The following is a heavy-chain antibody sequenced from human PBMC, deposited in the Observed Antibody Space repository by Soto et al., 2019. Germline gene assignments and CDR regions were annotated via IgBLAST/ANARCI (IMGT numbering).Heavy chain of an antibody. CDR2: TYYRSKWYN. J-gene: IGHJ4*02. CDR1: GDSVSSNSAA. D-gene: IGHD1-1*01. Sequence: SPTLSLTCAISGDSVSSNSAAWNSIRQSPSRGLEWLGRTYYRSKWYNDYAVTVKSRITINPDTSKNQFSLQLNSVTPEDTDVYYCARGNEHLLYWGQVTLVTVSS. V-gene: IGHV6-1*01. CDR3: ARGNEHLLY.